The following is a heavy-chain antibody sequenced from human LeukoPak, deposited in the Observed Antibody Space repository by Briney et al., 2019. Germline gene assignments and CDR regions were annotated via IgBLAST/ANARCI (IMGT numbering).Heavy chain of an antibody. D-gene: IGHD3-10*01. CDR1: GFTFSSYS. CDR2: ISSSSSYI. V-gene: IGHV3-21*01. CDR3: ARDREVRGVIDY. J-gene: IGHJ4*02. Sequence: PGGSLRLSCAASGFTFSSYSMNWVRQAPGKGLEWVSSISSSSSYIYYADSVKGRFTISRDNAKNSLYLQMNSLRAEGTAVYYCARDREVRGVIDYWGQGTLVTVSS.